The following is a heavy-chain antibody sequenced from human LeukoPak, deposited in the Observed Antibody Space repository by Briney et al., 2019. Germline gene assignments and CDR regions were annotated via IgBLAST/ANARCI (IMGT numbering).Heavy chain of an antibody. CDR1: GFTVSSSY. D-gene: IGHD6-19*01. Sequence: PGGSLRLSCAASGFTVSSSYVSWVRQAPGKGLEWVSVIYSGGYTYYADSVKGRFTISRDNSKNTVYVQMNSLRAEDTAVYYCASVTSGWNNFDYWGQGSLVTVSS. CDR3: ASVTSGWNNFDY. CDR2: IYSGGYT. V-gene: IGHV3-53*01. J-gene: IGHJ4*02.